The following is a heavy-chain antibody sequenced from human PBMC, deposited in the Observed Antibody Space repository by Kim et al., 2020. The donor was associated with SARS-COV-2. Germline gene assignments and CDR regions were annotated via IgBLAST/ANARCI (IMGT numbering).Heavy chain of an antibody. V-gene: IGHV1-8*01. CDR2: MNPNSGNT. Sequence: ASVKVSCKASGYTFTSYDINWVRQATGQGLEWMGWMNPNSGNTGYAQKFQGRVTMTRNTSISTAYMELSSLRSEDTAVYYCARGGGDYDYVWGSYRPDAFDIWGQGTMVTVSS. J-gene: IGHJ3*02. CDR1: GYTFTSYD. CDR3: ARGGGDYDYVWGSYRPDAFDI. D-gene: IGHD3-16*02.